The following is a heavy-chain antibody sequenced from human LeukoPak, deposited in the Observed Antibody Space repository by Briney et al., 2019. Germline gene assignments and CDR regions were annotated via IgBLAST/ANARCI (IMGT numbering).Heavy chain of an antibody. Sequence: SETLSLTCAVSGGSVSHSNWWTWVRQSPGKGLEWIGEVHPSEGTNYNPSLKSRVTISVDTSKNQFSLKLSSVTAADTAVYYCARVEGKKGYYYGMDVWGQGTTVTVS. CDR1: GGSVSHSNW. CDR3: ARVEGKKGYYYGMDV. D-gene: IGHD3-3*01. J-gene: IGHJ6*02. V-gene: IGHV4-4*02. CDR2: VHPSEGT.